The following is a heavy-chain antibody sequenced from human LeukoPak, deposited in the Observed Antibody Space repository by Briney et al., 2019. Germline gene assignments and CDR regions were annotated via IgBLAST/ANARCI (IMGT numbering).Heavy chain of an antibody. CDR2: IYYTGST. V-gene: IGHV4-59*01. CDR1: GGSISSYY. CDR3: ARGSKAAPGTFDY. D-gene: IGHD6-13*01. Sequence: SETLSLTCTVSGGSISSYYWSWIRQPPGKGLEWIGYIYYTGSTDYNPSLESRVAISVDTSKNQFSLKLSSVTAADTAVYYCARGSKAAPGTFDYWGQGTLVTVSS. J-gene: IGHJ4*02.